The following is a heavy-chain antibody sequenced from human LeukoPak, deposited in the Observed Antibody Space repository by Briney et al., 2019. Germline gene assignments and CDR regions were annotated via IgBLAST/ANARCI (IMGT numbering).Heavy chain of an antibody. CDR3: ARAGTGEEDY. D-gene: IGHD7-27*01. J-gene: IGHJ4*02. CDR2: ISSSNTI. CDR1: GFTFSDYY. V-gene: IGHV3-11*01. Sequence: GGSLRLSCAASGFTFSDYYMSWLRQVPGKGLEWVSYISSSNTIYYADSVKGRFTISRDNARNSLYLQMNSLRAEDTAVYYCARAGTGEEDYWGQGTLVTVSS.